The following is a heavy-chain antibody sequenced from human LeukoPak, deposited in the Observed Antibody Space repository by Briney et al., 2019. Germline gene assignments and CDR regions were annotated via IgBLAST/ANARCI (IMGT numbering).Heavy chain of an antibody. CDR2: IYTSGST. V-gene: IGHV4-61*02. CDR1: GGSISSGSYY. J-gene: IGHJ6*03. CDR3: ARRKVGRYYYGSGSYYGDAYSYYYMDV. Sequence: SETLSLTCTVSGGSISSGSYYWSWIRQPAGKGLEWIGRIYTSGSTNYNPSLKSRVTISVDTSKNQFSLKLSSVTAADTAVYYCARRKVGRYYYGSGSYYGDAYSYYYMDVWGKGTTVTISS. D-gene: IGHD3-10*01.